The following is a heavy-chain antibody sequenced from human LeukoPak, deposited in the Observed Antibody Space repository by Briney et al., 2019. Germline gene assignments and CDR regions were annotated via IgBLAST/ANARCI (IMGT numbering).Heavy chain of an antibody. CDR2: IYYSGST. CDR1: GGPISSGGYY. Sequence: PSVTQSLTCTVSGGPISSGGYYWSWIRQPPGEGLEWIGYIYYSGSTYYHPSLKSRVTISLDTSKNQFSLKLSSVTAADTAVYYCARVTTVTTSFHFDYWGQGTLVTVSS. D-gene: IGHD4-17*01. V-gene: IGHV4-30-4*01. J-gene: IGHJ4*02. CDR3: ARVTTVTTSFHFDY.